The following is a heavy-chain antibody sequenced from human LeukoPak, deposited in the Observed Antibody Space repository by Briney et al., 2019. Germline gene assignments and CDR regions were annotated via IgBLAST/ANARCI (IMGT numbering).Heavy chain of an antibody. J-gene: IGHJ4*02. CDR1: GFTFSSYA. V-gene: IGHV3-23*01. D-gene: IGHD6-19*01. CDR2: ISGSGGST. Sequence: GGSLRLSCAASGFTFSSYAMSWVRQAPGKGLEWVSSISGSGGSTYYADSVKGRFTISRDNSKNTLYLQMNSLRAEDTAVYYCAKGQRGYSSGWSDYWGQGTLVTVSS. CDR3: AKGQRGYSSGWSDY.